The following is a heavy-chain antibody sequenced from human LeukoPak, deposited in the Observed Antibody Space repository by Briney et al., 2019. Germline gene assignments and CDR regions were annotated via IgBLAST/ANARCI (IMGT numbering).Heavy chain of an antibody. V-gene: IGHV1-2*02. J-gene: IGHJ5*02. CDR1: GYTFTGYY. Sequence: ASVKVSCKASGYTFTGYYMHWVRQAPGQGLEWMGWINPNSGGTNYAQKFQGRVTMTRDTSISTAYMELSRLRSDDTAVYYCARKYCDFWSGYYENNWFDPWGQGTLVTVSS. CDR2: INPNSGGT. CDR3: ARKYCDFWSGYYENNWFDP. D-gene: IGHD3-3*01.